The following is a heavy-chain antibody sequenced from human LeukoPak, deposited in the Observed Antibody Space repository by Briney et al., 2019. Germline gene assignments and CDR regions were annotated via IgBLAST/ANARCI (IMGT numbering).Heavy chain of an antibody. Sequence: ASVKVSCKASGYTFTSYGISWVRQAPGQGLEWMGWISAYNGSTNYAQKLQGRVTMTTDTSTSTAYMELRSLRSDDTAVYYCARVPQWLPHLLDAFDIWGQGTMVTVSS. V-gene: IGHV1-18*01. CDR3: ARVPQWLPHLLDAFDI. J-gene: IGHJ3*02. CDR1: GYTFTSYG. CDR2: ISAYNGST. D-gene: IGHD6-19*01.